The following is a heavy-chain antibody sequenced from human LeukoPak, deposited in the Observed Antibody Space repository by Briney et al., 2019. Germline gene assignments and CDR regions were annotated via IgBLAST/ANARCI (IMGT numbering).Heavy chain of an antibody. J-gene: IGHJ4*02. CDR3: ARRGGPYGSGSKPYDY. CDR1: GGSFSGYY. CDR2: INHSGST. Sequence: SETLSLTCAVYGGSFSGYYWSWIRQPPGKGLEWIGEINHSGSTNYNPSLKSRVTISVDTSKNQFSLKLSSVTAADTAVYYCARRGGPYGSGSKPYDYWGQGTLVTVSS. V-gene: IGHV4-34*01. D-gene: IGHD3-10*01.